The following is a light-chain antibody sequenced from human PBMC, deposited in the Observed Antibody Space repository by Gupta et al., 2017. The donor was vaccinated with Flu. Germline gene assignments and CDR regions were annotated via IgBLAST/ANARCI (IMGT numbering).Light chain of an antibody. CDR3: YYEDDHNLDWV. CDR1: VLAEKY. V-gene: IGLV3-27*01. CDR2: KDN. J-gene: IGLJ3*02. Sequence: SYELTQPSSVSVSPGQTARITCSGDVLAEKYARWFQQKPGQAPVLVSFKDNERPSGIPERFACSSAGTTVKPNISGAQVEDEAYYYWYYEDDHNLDWVFGGGTKLTVL.